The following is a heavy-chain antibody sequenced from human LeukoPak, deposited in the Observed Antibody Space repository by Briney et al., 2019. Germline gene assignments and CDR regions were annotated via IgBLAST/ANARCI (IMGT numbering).Heavy chain of an antibody. Sequence: GGSLRLSCAASGFTFTNYAMLWVRQAPGKGLEWLAFIRYDGSHQYYAGSVKGRFTVSRDNSNNTLYLQMNSLRPEDTAMYYCAKDVASYYYDTTGADYWGQGTPVTVAS. J-gene: IGHJ4*02. V-gene: IGHV3-30*02. D-gene: IGHD3-22*01. CDR1: GFTFTNYA. CDR2: IRYDGSHQ. CDR3: AKDVASYYYDTTGADY.